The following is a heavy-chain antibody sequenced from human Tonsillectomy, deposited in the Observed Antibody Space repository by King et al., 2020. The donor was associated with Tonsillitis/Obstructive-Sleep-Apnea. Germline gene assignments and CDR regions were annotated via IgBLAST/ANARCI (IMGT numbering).Heavy chain of an antibody. J-gene: IGHJ6*03. CDR3: ARDHYDRSGVYMDV. V-gene: IGHV3-21*01. CDR2: ISSSRGYI. Sequence: VQLVESGGGLVKPGGSLRLSCAASGFTFSSYSMSWVRQAPGKGLEGVSSISSSRGYIYYADSLKGRFTISRENAKNSLYLQMNSLRAEDTAVYYCARDHYDRSGVYMDVWGKGTTVTVSS. CDR1: GFTFSSYS. D-gene: IGHD3-22*01.